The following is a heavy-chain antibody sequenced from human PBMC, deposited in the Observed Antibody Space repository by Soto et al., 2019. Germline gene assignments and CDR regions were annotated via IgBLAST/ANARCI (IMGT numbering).Heavy chain of an antibody. D-gene: IGHD3-10*01. Sequence: GSLRLSCAASGFTFSSYAMSWVRQAPGKGLEWVSVISGSGGSAYHADSVKGRFTISRDNSKNTLYLQMNSLRAEDTAVYYCAKEHYYASGSRGLFDYWGQGTLVTVSS. CDR3: AKEHYYASGSRGLFDY. J-gene: IGHJ4*02. V-gene: IGHV3-23*01. CDR1: GFTFSSYA. CDR2: ISGSGGSA.